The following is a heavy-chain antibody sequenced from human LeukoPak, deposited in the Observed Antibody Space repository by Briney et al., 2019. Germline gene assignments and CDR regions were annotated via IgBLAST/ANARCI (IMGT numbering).Heavy chain of an antibody. D-gene: IGHD1-26*01. CDR3: AREPDSGSYRGYFDY. J-gene: IGHJ4*02. CDR1: GGSISSYY. Sequence: SETLSLTCTVSGGSISSYYWNWIRQPAGKGLEWIGRIYTSGTTNYNPSLKSRVSMSVDTSKNQFSLKLSSVTTADTAVYYCAREPDSGSYRGYFDYWGQGTLVTVSS. V-gene: IGHV4-4*07. CDR2: IYTSGTT.